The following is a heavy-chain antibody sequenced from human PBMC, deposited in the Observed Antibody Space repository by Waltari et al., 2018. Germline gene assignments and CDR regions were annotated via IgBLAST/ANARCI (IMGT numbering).Heavy chain of an antibody. J-gene: IGHJ4*02. CDR3: VKDGTTTAGYFDH. Sequence: QVQLVESGGGVVQPGRSLTLSCAASGFTFSNSGMHWVRQAPGKGLEWVAVSSHDGVDKYYADSVKGRLTIFRDNSKDTLYVQIKSPRSEDTGLYYCVKDGTTTAGYFDHWGQGTPVTVSS. CDR2: SSHDGVDK. D-gene: IGHD1-1*01. V-gene: IGHV3-30*18. CDR1: GFTFSNSG.